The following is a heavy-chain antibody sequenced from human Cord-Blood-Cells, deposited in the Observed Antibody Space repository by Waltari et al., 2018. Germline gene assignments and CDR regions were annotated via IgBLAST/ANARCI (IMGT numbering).Heavy chain of an antibody. CDR1: GGSFSGYF. CDR2: INHSGST. V-gene: IGHV4-34*01. CDR3: ARGLRGLRYFDWLLPEYYFDY. J-gene: IGHJ4*02. D-gene: IGHD3-9*01. Sequence: QVQLQQWGAGLLKPSETLSLTCAVYGGSFSGYFWSWNSQPPGKGLEWIGEINHSGSTNYNPSLKSRVTISVDTSKNQFSLKLSSVTAADTAVYYCARGLRGLRYFDWLLPEYYFDYWGQGTLVTVSS.